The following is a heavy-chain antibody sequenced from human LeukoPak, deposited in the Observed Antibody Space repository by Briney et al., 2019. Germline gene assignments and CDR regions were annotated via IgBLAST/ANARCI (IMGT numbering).Heavy chain of an antibody. D-gene: IGHD1-26*01. CDR2: VWYDGSNI. V-gene: IGHV3-33*01. J-gene: IGHJ4*02. Sequence: GGSLRLSCEVSGFTFSNPWTSWVRQAPGKGLEWVAVVWYDGSNIHYVDSVKGRFTISRDNSKSTLYLQMNSLTAEDTAVYYCARGGYSGTYYFDYWGQGTLVTVSS. CDR3: ARGGYSGTYYFDY. CDR1: GFTFSNPW.